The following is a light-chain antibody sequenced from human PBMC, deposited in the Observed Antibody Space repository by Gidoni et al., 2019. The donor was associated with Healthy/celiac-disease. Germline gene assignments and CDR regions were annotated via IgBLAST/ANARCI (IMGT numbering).Light chain of an antibody. CDR2: DAS. CDR3: QQRSNWPPGRAIT. V-gene: IGKV3-11*01. CDR1: QSVSSY. J-gene: IGKJ5*01. Sequence: EIVLTQSPATLSLSPGERATLSCRASQSVSSYLAWYQQKPGQAPRLLIYDASNRATGIPARFSGSGSGTDFTLTISSLEPEDFAVYYCQQRSNWPPGRAITFXQXTRLEIK.